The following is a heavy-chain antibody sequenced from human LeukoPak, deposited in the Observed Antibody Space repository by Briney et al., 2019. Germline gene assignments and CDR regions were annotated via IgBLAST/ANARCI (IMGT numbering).Heavy chain of an antibody. J-gene: IGHJ4*02. CDR1: GGSISGYY. Sequence: SETLSLTCTVSGGSISGYYWSWIRQPAGKGLECIGRIYTSGSTNYNPSLKSRVTISVDTSKNQFSLKLSSVTAADTAVYYCARDRRDNYDILTGIHYWGQGTLVTVSS. CDR3: ARDRRDNYDILTGIHY. V-gene: IGHV4-4*07. D-gene: IGHD3-9*01. CDR2: IYTSGST.